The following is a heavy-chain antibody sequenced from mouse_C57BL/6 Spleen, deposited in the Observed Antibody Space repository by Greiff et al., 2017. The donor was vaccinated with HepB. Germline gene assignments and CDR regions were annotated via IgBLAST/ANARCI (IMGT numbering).Heavy chain of an antibody. CDR2: IWRGGST. CDR3: AKNGDYDEGDYYAMDY. D-gene: IGHD2-4*01. J-gene: IGHJ4*01. Sequence: VQLQQSGPGLVQPSQSLSITCTVSGFSLTSYGVHWVRQSPGKGLEWLGVIWRGGSTDYNAAFMSRLSITKDNSKSQVFFKMNGLQADDTAIYYCAKNGDYDEGDYYAMDYWGQGTSVTVSS. CDR1: GFSLTSYG. V-gene: IGHV2-5*01.